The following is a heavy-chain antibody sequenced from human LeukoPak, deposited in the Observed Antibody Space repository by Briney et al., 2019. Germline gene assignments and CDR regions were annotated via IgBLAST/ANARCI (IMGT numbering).Heavy chain of an antibody. D-gene: IGHD3/OR15-3a*01. V-gene: IGHV4-59*01. J-gene: IGHJ3*02. CDR1: GGSISSYY. CDR3: AREGTSLHDAFDI. Sequence: SETLSLTCTVSGGSISSYYWSWIRQPPGRGLEWIGYIYYSGSTNYNPSLKSRVTISVDTSKNQFSLKLSSVTAADTAVYYCAREGTSLHDAFDIWSQGTMVTVSS. CDR2: IYYSGST.